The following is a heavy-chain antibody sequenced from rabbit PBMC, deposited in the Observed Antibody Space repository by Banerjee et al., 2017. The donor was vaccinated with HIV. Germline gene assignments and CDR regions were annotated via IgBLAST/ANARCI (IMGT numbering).Heavy chain of an antibody. Sequence: QGQLVESGGGLVQPEGSLTLTCTASGFSFSSNYYMCWVRQAPGKGLDLIGCIYAGSSSVSFYANCAKGRFAISKPSSTTVTQQMTSLTAADTATYFCARNVGAAYDSTPLNLGGPGTLGSVS. CDR2: IYAGSSSVS. J-gene: IGHJ4*01. D-gene: IGHD6-1*01. CDR3: ARNVGAAYDSTPLNL. V-gene: IGHV1S45*01. CDR1: GFSFSSNYY.